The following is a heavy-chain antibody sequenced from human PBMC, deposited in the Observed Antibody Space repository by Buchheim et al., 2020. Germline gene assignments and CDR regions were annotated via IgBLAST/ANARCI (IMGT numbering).Heavy chain of an antibody. CDR2: IIPIFGTP. CDR3: ARTPSILAPGRVNWFDP. J-gene: IGHJ5*02. D-gene: IGHD3-3*02. Sequence: QVHLVQSGAEVKEPASSVKVSCQTSGWTFSNYAVNWVRQAPGQGLEWMGGIIPIFGTPNFAREFQGRVTFTADISTSTAYMELSSLRSEDTAVYYCARTPSILAPGRVNWFDPWGQGTL. V-gene: IGHV1-69*14. CDR1: GWTFSNYA.